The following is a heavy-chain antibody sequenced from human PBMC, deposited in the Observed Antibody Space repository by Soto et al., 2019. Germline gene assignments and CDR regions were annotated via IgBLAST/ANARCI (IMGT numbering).Heavy chain of an antibody. Sequence: QVQLVESGGGVVQPERSLRLSCAASGFTFSSYAMHWVRQAPGKGLEWVAVISYDGSNKYYADSVKGRFTISRDNSKNTLYLQMSSLRAEDTAVYYCARDGLLGYFDYWGQGTLVTVSS. J-gene: IGHJ4*02. D-gene: IGHD2-15*01. CDR1: GFTFSSYA. V-gene: IGHV3-30-3*01. CDR2: ISYDGSNK. CDR3: ARDGLLGYFDY.